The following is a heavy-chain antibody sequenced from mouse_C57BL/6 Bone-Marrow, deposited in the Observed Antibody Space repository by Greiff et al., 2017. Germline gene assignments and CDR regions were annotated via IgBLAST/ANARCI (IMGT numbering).Heavy chain of an antibody. V-gene: IGHV1-15*01. D-gene: IGHD1-1*01. CDR3: ARYGDVFAY. J-gene: IGHJ3*01. Sequence: QVQLQQSGAELVRPGASVTLSCKASGYTFTDYEMHWVKQTPVHGLEWIGAIDPETGGTAYNQKFKGKAILTAAKSASTAYMALRGLTSEDSAFDYCARYGDVFAYWGQGTLVTVSA. CDR1: GYTFTDYE. CDR2: IDPETGGT.